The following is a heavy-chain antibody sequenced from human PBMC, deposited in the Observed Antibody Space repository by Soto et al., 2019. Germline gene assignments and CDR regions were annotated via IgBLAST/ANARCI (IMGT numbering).Heavy chain of an antibody. CDR3: AINSRYCSSTSCYAD. CDR2: ISTSGDST. J-gene: IGHJ4*02. Sequence: EVQLLESGVGLVQPGGSLRLSCAASGFTFSSYAMSWVRQAPGEGLEWVSGISTSGDSTYYADSVKGRFTISRDNSKNTLYLQMNSLRAGDTAVYYCAINSRYCSSTSCYADWGQGTLVTVSS. CDR1: GFTFSSYA. D-gene: IGHD2-2*01. V-gene: IGHV3-23*01.